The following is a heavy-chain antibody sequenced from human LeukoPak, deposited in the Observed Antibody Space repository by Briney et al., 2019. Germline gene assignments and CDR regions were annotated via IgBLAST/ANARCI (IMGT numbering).Heavy chain of an antibody. CDR3: AKDVSMIVVVSPFDY. J-gene: IGHJ4*02. CDR1: GFTFSSYA. CDR2: ISGSGGST. Sequence: HSGGSLRLSCAASGFTFSSYAMSWVRQAPGEGLEWVSAISGSGGSTCYADSVKGRFTISRDNSKNTLYLQMNSLRAEDTAVYYCAKDVSMIVVVSPFDYWGQGTLVTVSS. V-gene: IGHV3-23*01. D-gene: IGHD3-22*01.